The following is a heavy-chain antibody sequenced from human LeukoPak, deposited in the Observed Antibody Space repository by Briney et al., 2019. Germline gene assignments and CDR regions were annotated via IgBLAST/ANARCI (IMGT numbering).Heavy chain of an antibody. CDR3: ARDAPSTYYYGSGSYYPPLFDY. CDR2: IYTSGST. D-gene: IGHD3-10*01. J-gene: IGHJ4*02. Sequence: SQTLSLTCTVSGGSISSGSYYWSWIRQPAGKGLEWIGRIYTSGSTNYNPSLKSRVTISVGTSKNQFSLKLSSVTAADTAVYYCARDAPSTYYYGSGSYYPPLFDYWGQGTLVTVSS. CDR1: GGSISSGSYY. V-gene: IGHV4-61*02.